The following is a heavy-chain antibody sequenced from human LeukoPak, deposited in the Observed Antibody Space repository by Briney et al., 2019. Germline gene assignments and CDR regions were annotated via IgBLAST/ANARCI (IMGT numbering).Heavy chain of an antibody. CDR2: ISGSGGST. CDR1: GFTFSSYG. D-gene: IGHD3-10*01. Sequence: GGSLRLSCAASGFTFSSYGMSWVRQAPGKGLEWVSAISGSGGSTYYADSVKGRFTISRDNSKNTLYLQMNSLRAEDTAVYYCAKSSMVRGVITEFDYWGQGTLVTVSS. J-gene: IGHJ4*02. V-gene: IGHV3-23*01. CDR3: AKSSMVRGVITEFDY.